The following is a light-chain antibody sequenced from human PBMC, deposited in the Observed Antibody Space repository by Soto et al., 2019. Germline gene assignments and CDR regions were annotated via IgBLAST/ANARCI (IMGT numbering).Light chain of an antibody. CDR2: DVS. J-gene: IGLJ1*01. CDR3: CSYAGSYTFV. V-gene: IGLV2-11*01. Sequence: QSVLTQPRSVSGSPGQSVTISCTGTSSDVGVYNYVSWYQQYPGKAPKIMIYDVSKRPSGVPDRFSGSKSDNTASLTISGHQAEDEADYYCCSYAGSYTFVFGIGTKVTVL. CDR1: SSDVGVYNY.